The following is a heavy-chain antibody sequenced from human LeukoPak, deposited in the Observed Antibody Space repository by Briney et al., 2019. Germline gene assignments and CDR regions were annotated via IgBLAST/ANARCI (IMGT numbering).Heavy chain of an antibody. V-gene: IGHV3-48*01. CDR1: GFTFSSYW. D-gene: IGHD3-16*01. CDR2: ISSSSSTI. Sequence: GESLRLSCAASGFTFSSYWMSWVRQAPGKGLEWVSYISSSSSTIYYADSVKGRFTISRDNAKNSLYLQMNSLRAEDTAVYYCAKDVMSDSDYYMDVWGKGTTVTISS. CDR3: AKDVMSDSDYYMDV. J-gene: IGHJ6*03.